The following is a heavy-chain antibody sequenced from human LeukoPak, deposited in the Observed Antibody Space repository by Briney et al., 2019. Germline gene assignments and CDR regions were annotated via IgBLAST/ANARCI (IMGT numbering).Heavy chain of an antibody. D-gene: IGHD3-22*01. CDR3: TTDLLYYYDSSGYYPIFFDY. V-gene: IGHV3-15*01. Sequence: PGGSLRLSCAASGFTFSNAWMSWVRQAPGKGLEWGGRIKSKTDGGTTDYAAPVKGRFTISRYDSKNTLYLQMNSLKTEDTAVYYCTTDLLYYYDSSGYYPIFFDYWGQGTLVTVSS. J-gene: IGHJ4*02. CDR1: GFTFSNAW. CDR2: IKSKTDGGTT.